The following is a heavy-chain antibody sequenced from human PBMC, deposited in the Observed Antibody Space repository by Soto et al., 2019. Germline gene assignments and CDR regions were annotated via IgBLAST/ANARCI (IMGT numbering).Heavy chain of an antibody. CDR2: INPYSGGT. D-gene: IGHD1-20*01. Sequence: QVQLVQSGAEVKKPGASVKVSCKASGYTFTDYYIQWVRQAPGQGLEWMGWINPYSGGTNSAQKFQGRVTMTRDTSISTAYMELSRLRSDDTAVFYCARSLGYNWNDDYRGQGTLVTVSS. CDR3: ARSLGYNWNDDY. CDR1: GYTFTDYY. J-gene: IGHJ4*02. V-gene: IGHV1-2*02.